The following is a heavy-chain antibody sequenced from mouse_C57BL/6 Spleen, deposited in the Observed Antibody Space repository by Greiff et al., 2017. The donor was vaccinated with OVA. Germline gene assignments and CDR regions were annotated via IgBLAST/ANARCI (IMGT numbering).Heavy chain of an antibody. D-gene: IGHD2-10*01. V-gene: IGHV1-55*01. CDR1: GYTFTSYW. CDR2: IYPGSGST. CDR3: AESYYGNHGDY. Sequence: QVQLQQSGAELVKPGASVKMSCKASGYTFTSYWITWVKQRPGQGLEWIGDIYPGSGSTNYNEKFKSKATLTVDTSSSTAYMQLSSLTSEDAAVYYCAESYYGNHGDYWGQGTTLTVSS. J-gene: IGHJ2*01.